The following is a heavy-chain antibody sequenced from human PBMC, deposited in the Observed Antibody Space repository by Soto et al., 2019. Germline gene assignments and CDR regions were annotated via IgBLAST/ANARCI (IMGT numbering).Heavy chain of an antibody. Sequence: ASVKVSCKASGYTFTSYDINWVRQATGQGLEWMGWMNPNSGNTGYAQKFQGRVTMTRNTSISTAYMGLSSLRSEDTAVYYCARVGRIQLWFSNYYYGMDVWGQGTTVT. V-gene: IGHV1-8*01. CDR2: MNPNSGNT. J-gene: IGHJ6*02. CDR3: ARVGRIQLWFSNYYYGMDV. CDR1: GYTFTSYD. D-gene: IGHD5-18*01.